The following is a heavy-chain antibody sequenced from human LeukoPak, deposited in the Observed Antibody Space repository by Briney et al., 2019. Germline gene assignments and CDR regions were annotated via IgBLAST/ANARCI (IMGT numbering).Heavy chain of an antibody. CDR1: GFTFDDYG. V-gene: IGHV3-20*04. J-gene: IGHJ4*02. CDR2: INWNGGST. Sequence: GGSLRLSCAASGFTFDDYGMSWVRQAPGKGLEWVSGINWNGGSTGYADSVKGRFTISRDNAKNSLYLQMNSLRVEDTAVYYCAKLAKYFYGSETYYFFEHWGQGTPVTASS. CDR3: AKLAKYFYGSETYYFFEH. D-gene: IGHD3-10*01.